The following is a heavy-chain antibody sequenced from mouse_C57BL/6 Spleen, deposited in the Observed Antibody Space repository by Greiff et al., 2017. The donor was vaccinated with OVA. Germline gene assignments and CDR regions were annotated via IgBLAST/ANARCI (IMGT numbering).Heavy chain of an antibody. V-gene: IGHV1-53*01. CDR3: AREAYYGSSYDWFAY. CDR2: INPSNGGT. Sequence: VQLKQPGTELVKPGASVKLSCKASGYTFTSYWMHWVKQRPGQGLEWIGNINPSNGGTNYNEKFKSKATLTVDKSSSTAYMQLSSLTSEDSAVYYCAREAYYGSSYDWFAYWGQGTLVTVSA. CDR1: GYTFTSYW. D-gene: IGHD1-1*01. J-gene: IGHJ3*01.